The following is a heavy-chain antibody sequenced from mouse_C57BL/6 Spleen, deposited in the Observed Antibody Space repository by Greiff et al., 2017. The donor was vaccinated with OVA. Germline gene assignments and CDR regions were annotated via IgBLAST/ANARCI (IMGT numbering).Heavy chain of an antibody. CDR1: GFTFSNYW. Sequence: EVKVIESGGGLVQPGGSMKLSCVASGFTFSNYWMNWVRQSPEKGLEWVAQIRLKSDNYATHYAESVKGRFTISRDDSKSSVYLQMNNLRAEDTGIYYCTGNWGSSWFAYWGQGTLVTVSA. D-gene: IGHD4-1*02. CDR2: IRLKSDNYAT. V-gene: IGHV6-3*01. CDR3: TGNWGSSWFAY. J-gene: IGHJ3*01.